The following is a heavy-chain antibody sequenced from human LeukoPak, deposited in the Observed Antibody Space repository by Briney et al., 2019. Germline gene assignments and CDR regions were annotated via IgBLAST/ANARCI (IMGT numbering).Heavy chain of an antibody. CDR1: GFTFSNYV. CDR2: ISANGGGT. V-gene: IGHV3-23*01. D-gene: IGHD3-10*01. J-gene: IGHJ4*02. CDR3: VNRELQAFDY. Sequence: GGSLRLSCVASGFTFSNYVMYWVRQAPGKGLEWVSGISANGGGTYYADSVKGRFTISRDNSKNTLYLQMDSLRGEDTAVYYCVNRELQAFDYWGQGTLVTVSS.